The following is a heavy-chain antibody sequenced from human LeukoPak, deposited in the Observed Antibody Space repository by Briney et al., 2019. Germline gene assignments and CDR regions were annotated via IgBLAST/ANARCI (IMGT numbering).Heavy chain of an antibody. V-gene: IGHV3-7*03. J-gene: IGHJ4*02. CDR3: ARGRWGSGSYIPVDY. CDR2: IKQDGSEK. CDR1: GFTFSSYW. D-gene: IGHD3-10*01. Sequence: PGGSLRLSCAASGFTFSSYWMSWVRQAPGQGLEWVANIKQDGSEKYYVDSVKGRFTISRDNAKNSLYLQMNSLRAEDTAVYYCARGRWGSGSYIPVDYWGQGTLVTVSS.